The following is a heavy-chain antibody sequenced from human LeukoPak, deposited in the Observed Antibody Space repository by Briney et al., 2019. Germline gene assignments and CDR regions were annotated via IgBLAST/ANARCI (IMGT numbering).Heavy chain of an antibody. Sequence: PSETLSLTCTVSGGSICTYFWSWIRQPPGKGLEWIGYIYDSGRTNYNPSLKSRVTISVDTSKNQFSLKLSSVTAADTAVYYCARDLVRTYWGQGTLVTVSS. CDR2: IYDSGRT. CDR3: ARDLVRTY. D-gene: IGHD3-22*01. V-gene: IGHV4-59*01. J-gene: IGHJ4*02. CDR1: GGSICTYF.